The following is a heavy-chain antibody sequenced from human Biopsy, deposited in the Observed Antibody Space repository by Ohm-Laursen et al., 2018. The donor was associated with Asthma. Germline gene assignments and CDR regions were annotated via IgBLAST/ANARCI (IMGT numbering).Heavy chain of an antibody. V-gene: IGHV3-11*04. CDR1: GFTFSNYA. CDR2: ISSSGSTK. Sequence: SLRLSCAASGFTFSNYAMSWVRQAPGKGLEWVSSISSSGSTKYPAESVQGRFTISRDNAQKSLFLQMNSLREEDTAVYYCVRDGTDDAFDIWGQGTVVSVSS. CDR3: VRDGTDDAFDI. D-gene: IGHD1-1*01. J-gene: IGHJ3*02.